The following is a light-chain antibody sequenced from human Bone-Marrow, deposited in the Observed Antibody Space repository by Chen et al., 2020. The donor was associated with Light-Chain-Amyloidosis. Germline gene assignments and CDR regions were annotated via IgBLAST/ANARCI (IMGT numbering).Light chain of an antibody. Sequence: QSALSQPASVSGSPGQSITISCTGTNSDVGDHNYVSWYQQYPGKAPRLIIYDVSYRPSGVSHRFSGSKSGNTASLTISGLPADDEADYYCNSYTSSSTRVFGGGTKLTVL. V-gene: IGLV2-14*03. CDR2: DVS. CDR1: NSDVGDHNY. J-gene: IGLJ3*02. CDR3: NSYTSSSTRV.